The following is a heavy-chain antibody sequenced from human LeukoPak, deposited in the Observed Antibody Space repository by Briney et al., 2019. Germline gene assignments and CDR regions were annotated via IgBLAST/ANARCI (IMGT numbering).Heavy chain of an antibody. CDR1: GFTFSSYE. Sequence: GGSLRLSCAASGFTFSSYEMKWVRQAPGKGLEWVSDISSSGSIMYYADSVKGRFTISRDNAKNSLYLQMNSLRAEDTGVYYCARGDGFFWSGYYFDNWGQGTLVTVSS. CDR3: ARGDGFFWSGYYFDN. V-gene: IGHV3-48*03. CDR2: ISSSGSIM. J-gene: IGHJ4*02. D-gene: IGHD3-3*01.